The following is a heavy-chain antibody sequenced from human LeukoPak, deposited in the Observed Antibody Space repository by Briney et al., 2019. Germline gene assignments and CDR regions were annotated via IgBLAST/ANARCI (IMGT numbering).Heavy chain of an antibody. J-gene: IGHJ4*02. D-gene: IGHD5-12*01. Sequence: GGSLRLSCAASGFTFSSYSMNWVRQAPGKGLEWVSSISSSSSYIYYADSVKGRFTISRDNAKNSLYLQMNSLRAEDTAVYYCARSKSGYDMFDYWGQGTLVTVSS. V-gene: IGHV3-21*01. CDR3: ARSKSGYDMFDY. CDR1: GFTFSSYS. CDR2: ISSSSSYI.